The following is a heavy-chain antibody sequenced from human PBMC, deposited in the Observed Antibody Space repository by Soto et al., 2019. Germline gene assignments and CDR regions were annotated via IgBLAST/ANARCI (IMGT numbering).Heavy chain of an antibody. CDR3: ARDRLYGVSAFDI. V-gene: IGHV3-21*01. CDR1: GFTFSSYS. Sequence: GGSLRLSCAASGFTFSSYSMNWVRQAPGKGLEWVSSISSSSSYIYYADSVKGRFTISRDNAKNSLYLQMNSLRAEDTAVYYCARDRLYGVSAFDIWGQGTMVTVSS. J-gene: IGHJ3*02. CDR2: ISSSSSYI. D-gene: IGHD4-17*01.